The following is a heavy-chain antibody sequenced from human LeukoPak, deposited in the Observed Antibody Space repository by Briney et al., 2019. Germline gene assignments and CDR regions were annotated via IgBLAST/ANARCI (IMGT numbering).Heavy chain of an antibody. CDR1: GFIVDDHG. CDR2: INWDGGST. V-gene: IGHV3-20*04. J-gene: IGHJ4*02. Sequence: GGSLRLSCGGSGFIVDDHGMSWVRQVPGKGLEGVPGINWDGGSTGYADSVKGRFTISRDNAKKSLYRQMNSLRGEDTALYYCAGGDRNGWYFDFWGQGPLVTVSS. D-gene: IGHD6-19*01. CDR3: AGGDRNGWYFDF.